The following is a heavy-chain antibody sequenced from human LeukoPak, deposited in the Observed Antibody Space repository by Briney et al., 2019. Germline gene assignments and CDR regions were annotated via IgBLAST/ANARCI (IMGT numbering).Heavy chain of an antibody. Sequence: GGSLRLSCSASGFTFNSYWMTWVRQAPGKGLEWVANIKEDGSVKYYVDSVKGRFIISRDNAKNSLYLQLNSLRAEETAVYYCARDLGGPWNYWGQGTLVTVSS. V-gene: IGHV3-7*01. CDR3: ARDLGGPWNY. D-gene: IGHD3-3*01. CDR2: IKEDGSVK. J-gene: IGHJ4*02. CDR1: GFTFNSYW.